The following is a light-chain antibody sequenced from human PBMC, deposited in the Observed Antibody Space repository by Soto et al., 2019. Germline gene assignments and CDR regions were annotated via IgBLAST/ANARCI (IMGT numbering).Light chain of an antibody. CDR3: QQYESSRT. CDR2: GAS. V-gene: IGKV3-20*01. J-gene: IGKJ1*01. CDR1: QSVSNTF. Sequence: EIVLTQSPGTLSLSPGEGATLSCRASQSVSNTFFAWYQQKPGQAPRPLIYGASRRAIGVPDRFSGSGSGTEFTLTISRLEPEDLAVYYCQQYESSRTFGQGTKLEMK.